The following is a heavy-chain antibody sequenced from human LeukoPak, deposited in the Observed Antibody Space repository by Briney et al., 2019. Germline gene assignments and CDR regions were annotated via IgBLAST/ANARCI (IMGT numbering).Heavy chain of an antibody. J-gene: IGHJ4*02. CDR3: AKRLGYGLSVSPFDY. CDR2: ISYDGSNK. V-gene: IGHV3-30*18. Sequence: GGSLRLSCAASGFIFSRYAMSWVRQAPGKGLEWVAVISYDGSNKYYADSVKGRFTISRDNSKNTLYLQMDSLRAEDTAVYYCAKRLGYGLSVSPFDYWGQGTLVTVSS. CDR1: GFIFSRYA. D-gene: IGHD5-18*01.